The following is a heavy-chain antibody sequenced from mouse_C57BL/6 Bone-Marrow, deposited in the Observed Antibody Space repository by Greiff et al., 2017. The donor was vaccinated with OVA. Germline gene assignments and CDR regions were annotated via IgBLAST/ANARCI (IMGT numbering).Heavy chain of an antibody. Sequence: VQLQQSGPELVKPGASVKLSCKASGYTFTSYDINWVKQRPGQGLEWIGWIYPRDGSTQYNEKFKGKATLTVDTSSSTAYMELHSLTSEDSAVYFCARWMITTVVARGDYWGQGTSVTVSS. D-gene: IGHD1-1*01. CDR3: ARWMITTVVARGDY. CDR1: GYTFTSYD. V-gene: IGHV1-85*01. J-gene: IGHJ4*01. CDR2: IYPRDGST.